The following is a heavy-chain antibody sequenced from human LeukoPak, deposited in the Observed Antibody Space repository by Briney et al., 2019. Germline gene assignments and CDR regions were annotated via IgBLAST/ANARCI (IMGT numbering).Heavy chain of an antibody. CDR3: ARVGEYCSGGSCYSHY. J-gene: IGHJ4*02. V-gene: IGHV1-18*01. CDR1: GYTFTSYG. CDR2: ISAYNGNT. Sequence: ASVKVSCKASGYTFTSYGISWVRQAPGQGLEWMGWISAYNGNTNHAQKLQGRVTMTTDTSTSTAYMELRSLRSDDTAVYYCARVGEYCSGGSCYSHYWGQGTLVTVSS. D-gene: IGHD2-15*01.